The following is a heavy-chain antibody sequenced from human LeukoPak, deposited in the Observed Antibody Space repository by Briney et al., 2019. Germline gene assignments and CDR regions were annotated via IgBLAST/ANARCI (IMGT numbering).Heavy chain of an antibody. J-gene: IGHJ4*02. D-gene: IGHD3-3*01. CDR1: GFTFSSYW. V-gene: IGHV3-7*01. Sequence: GGSLRLSCAASGFTFSSYWMSWVRQAPGKGLEWVANIKQDGSEKYYVDSVKGRFTISRDNAKNSLYLQMNSLRAEDTAVYYCTRSAYYDFWNGYYPFDNWGQGTLVTVSS. CDR2: IKQDGSEK. CDR3: TRSAYYDFWNGYYPFDN.